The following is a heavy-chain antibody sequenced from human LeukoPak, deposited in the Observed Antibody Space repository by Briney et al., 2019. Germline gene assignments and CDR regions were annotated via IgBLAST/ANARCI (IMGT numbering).Heavy chain of an antibody. V-gene: IGHV4-34*01. Sequence: QSSETLSLTCAVYGGSFSGYYWSWIRQPPGKGLEWIGEINHSGSTNYNPSLKSRVTISVDTSKNQFSLKLSSVTAADTAVYYCARGRTKVGYYWGQGTLVTVSS. D-gene: IGHD4-11*01. J-gene: IGHJ4*02. CDR2: INHSGST. CDR3: ARGRTKVGYY. CDR1: GGSFSGYY.